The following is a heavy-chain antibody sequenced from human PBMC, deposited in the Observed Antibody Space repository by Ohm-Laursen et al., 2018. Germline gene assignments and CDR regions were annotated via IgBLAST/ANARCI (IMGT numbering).Heavy chain of an antibody. D-gene: IGHD3-22*01. CDR3: AKDSSTGYYDSSGYENDVYYFDY. V-gene: IGHV3-23*01. Sequence: SLRLSCAAPGFTFSSYAMSWVRQAPGKGLEWVSAISGSGGSTYYADSVKGRFTISRDNSKNTLYLQMNSLRAEDTAVYYCAKDSSTGYYDSSGYENDVYYFDYWGQGTLVTVSS. CDR2: ISGSGGST. CDR1: GFTFSSYA. J-gene: IGHJ4*02.